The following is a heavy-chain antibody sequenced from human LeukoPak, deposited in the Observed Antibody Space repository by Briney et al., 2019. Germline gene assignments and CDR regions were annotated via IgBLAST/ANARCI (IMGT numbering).Heavy chain of an antibody. V-gene: IGHV4-39*01. CDR3: ARLGAAGSPNVDY. Sequence: SETLSTTCSVSGGSISSSTYYWGWIRRPPGKGLEWIGSIYYSGTTYYNPSLKSRVTISVDTSKNQFSLSLTSVTAADTAVYYCARLGAAGSPNVDYWGQGTLVTVSS. D-gene: IGHD6-13*01. CDR1: GGSISSSTYY. CDR2: IYYSGTT. J-gene: IGHJ4*02.